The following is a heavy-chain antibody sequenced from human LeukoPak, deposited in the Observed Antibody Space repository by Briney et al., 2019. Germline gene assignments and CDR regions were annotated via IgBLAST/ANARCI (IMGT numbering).Heavy chain of an antibody. Sequence: GGSLRLSCAASGFTFSSYSMNWVRQAPGKGLEWVSWITSSSTYIYYADSMKGRFTISRDNARNLLYLQMNSLRAEDTAVYYCARVRPSPEPNIAVAGLDYWGQGTLVTVSS. V-gene: IGHV3-21*06. D-gene: IGHD6-19*01. CDR2: ITSSSTYI. J-gene: IGHJ4*02. CDR3: ARVRPSPEPNIAVAGLDY. CDR1: GFTFSSYS.